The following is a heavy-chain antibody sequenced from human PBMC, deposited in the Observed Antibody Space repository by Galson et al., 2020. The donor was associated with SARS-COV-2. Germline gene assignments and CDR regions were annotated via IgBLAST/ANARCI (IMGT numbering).Heavy chain of an antibody. CDR3: ARARVGEFRVFDV. Sequence: GGSLRLSCAASGFTVNNFAISWFRQAPGKGLEWVSGISGSGSGTYYADSVKGRFTISRENSENTVFLEMNSLRAEDTALYFCARARVGEFRVFDVWGQGTQVSVSS. CDR1: GFTVNNFA. CDR2: ISGSGSGT. D-gene: IGHD3-3*01. J-gene: IGHJ4*02. V-gene: IGHV3-23*01.